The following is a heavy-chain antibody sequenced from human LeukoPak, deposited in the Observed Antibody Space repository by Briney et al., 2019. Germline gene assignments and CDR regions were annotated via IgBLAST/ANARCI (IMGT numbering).Heavy chain of an antibody. CDR2: ISAYNGNT. Sequence: ASVKVSCKASGYTFTSYGISWVRQAPGQGLEWMGWISAYNGNTNYAQKLQGRVTMTADTSTSTAYMELRSLRSDDTAVYYCARAEAAVAHWYFDYWGQGTLVTVSS. D-gene: IGHD6-19*01. V-gene: IGHV1-18*01. J-gene: IGHJ4*02. CDR3: ARAEAAVAHWYFDY. CDR1: GYTFTSYG.